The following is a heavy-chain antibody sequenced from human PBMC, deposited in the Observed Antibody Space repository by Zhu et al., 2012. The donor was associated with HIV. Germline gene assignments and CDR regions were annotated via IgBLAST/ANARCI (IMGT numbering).Heavy chain of an antibody. D-gene: IGHD6-19*01. CDR3: VKPYNGWYSYAFHV. J-gene: IGHJ3*01. Sequence: QVLLQESGPGLVKPSETLSLTCSVPGGTISSSSSFWGWVRQTPGKGLEWIGSAYYGGTTYYTPSLMSRLTISVDTSKNQCSLRLSSVTAADTGLYYCVKPYNGWYSYAFHVWAKENGHRLF. V-gene: IGHV4-39*01. CDR1: GGTISSSSSF. CDR2: AYYGGTT.